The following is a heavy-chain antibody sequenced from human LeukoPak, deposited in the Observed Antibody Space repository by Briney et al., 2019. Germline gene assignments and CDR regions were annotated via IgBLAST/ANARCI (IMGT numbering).Heavy chain of an antibody. CDR1: GFTFSDYY. D-gene: IGHD1-7*01. Sequence: GGSLRLSCAASGFTFSDYYMSWIRQAPGKGLEWVSYISSSGSTIYYADSVKGRFTISRDNAKNSLYLQMNSLRAEDTAVYYCARVSLELHSYYYMDVWGKGTTVTVSS. J-gene: IGHJ6*03. V-gene: IGHV3-11*01. CDR2: ISSSGSTI. CDR3: ARVSLELHSYYYMDV.